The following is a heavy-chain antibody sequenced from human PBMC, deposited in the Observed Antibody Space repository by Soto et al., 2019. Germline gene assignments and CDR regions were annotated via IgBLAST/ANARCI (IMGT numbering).Heavy chain of an antibody. Sequence: GASVKVSCKASGYTFTSYAMHWVRQAPGQRLEWMGWINAGNGNTKYSQKFQGRVTITRDTSASTAYMELSSLRSEDTAVYYCARAFPLRAYGSGRTYYYGKDVWGQGTTVTVSS. CDR2: INAGNGNT. J-gene: IGHJ6*02. CDR3: ARAFPLRAYGSGRTYYYGKDV. D-gene: IGHD3-10*01. V-gene: IGHV1-3*01. CDR1: GYTFTSYA.